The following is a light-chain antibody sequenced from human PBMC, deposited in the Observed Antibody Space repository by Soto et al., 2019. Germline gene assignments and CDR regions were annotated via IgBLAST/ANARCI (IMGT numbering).Light chain of an antibody. Sequence: DPQMTQSPTSLSASVGDRITISCRASQSISSNLNWYQQKPGKAPKVLIYEASSLQSGVPSRFSGSGSGTDFTLTISSLQPEDFATYYCQQSYSTLMFTFGQGTKLEI. V-gene: IGKV1-39*01. CDR1: QSISSN. CDR3: QQSYSTLMFT. J-gene: IGKJ2*01. CDR2: EAS.